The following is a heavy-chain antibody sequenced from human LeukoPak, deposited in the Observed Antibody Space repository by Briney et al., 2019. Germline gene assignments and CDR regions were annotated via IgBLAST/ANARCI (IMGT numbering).Heavy chain of an antibody. CDR3: ARAGGGNWRY. CDR1: GFTFSKYA. Sequence: PGGSLRLSCPGSGFTFSKYAMSWFRQAPGKGLVWVSRINSDGSSTSYADSVKGRFTISRDNAKNTLYLQMNSLRAEDTAVYYCARAGGGNWRYWGQGTLVTVSS. J-gene: IGHJ4*02. V-gene: IGHV3-74*01. CDR2: INSDGSST. D-gene: IGHD4-23*01.